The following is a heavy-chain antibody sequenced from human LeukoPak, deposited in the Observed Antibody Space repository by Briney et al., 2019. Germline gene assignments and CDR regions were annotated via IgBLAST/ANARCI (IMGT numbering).Heavy chain of an antibody. CDR1: GGTFSSYA. J-gene: IGHJ4*02. D-gene: IGHD6-13*01. CDR2: IIPIFGTA. CDR3: ARAAVYGSSSYVFDY. V-gene: IGHV1-69*05. Sequence: SVKVSCKASGGTFSSYAISWVRQAPGQGLEWMGGIIPIFGTANYAQKFQGRVTITTDESTSTAYMELSSLRSEDTAVYYCARAAVYGSSSYVFDYWGQGTLVTVSS.